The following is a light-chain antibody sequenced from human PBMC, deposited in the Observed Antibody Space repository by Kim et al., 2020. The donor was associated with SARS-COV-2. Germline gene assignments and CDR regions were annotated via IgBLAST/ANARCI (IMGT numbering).Light chain of an antibody. V-gene: IGLV2-14*01. CDR3: SSYTSRYTYV. J-gene: IGLJ1*01. CDR1: SSDVGGYNY. CDR2: DVS. Sequence: QSALTQPASVSGSPGQSITISCTGTSSDVGGYNYVSWYQQYPGNAPKLMIYDVSKRPSGVSNRFSGSKSDNTASLIISGLRAEDEADYYCSSYTSRYTYVFGTGTKVTVL.